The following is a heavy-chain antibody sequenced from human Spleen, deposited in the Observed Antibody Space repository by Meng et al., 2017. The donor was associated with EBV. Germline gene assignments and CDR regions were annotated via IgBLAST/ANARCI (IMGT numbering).Heavy chain of an antibody. CDR2: INHSGST. V-gene: IGHV4-34*01. Sequence: QVQLQQWGAGLLKPSATLSLTCAVYGGSCSGYYWSWIRQPPGKGLEWIGEINHSGSTNYNPSLKSRVTISVDTSKNQFSLKLSSVTAADTAVYYCASQRTTVTSSDYWGQGTLVTVSS. D-gene: IGHD4-11*01. J-gene: IGHJ4*02. CDR3: ASQRTTVTSSDY. CDR1: GGSCSGYY.